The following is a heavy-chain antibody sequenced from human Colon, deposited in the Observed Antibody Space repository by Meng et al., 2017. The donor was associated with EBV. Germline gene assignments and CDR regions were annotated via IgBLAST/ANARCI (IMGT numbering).Heavy chain of an antibody. D-gene: IGHD3-10*01. V-gene: IGHV4-4*02. CDR3: AKVQSSGRFSWFDP. CDR2: IYHSGST. Sequence: QLQGSGPGLVKPSETLSLTCAVSGGSISSYNWWSWVRLAPGKGLEWIGEIYHSGSTNSNPSLRSRLTLSVDKSKNQISLKLTSVTAADTALYYCAKVQSSGRFSWFDPWGQGTLVTVSS. J-gene: IGHJ5*02. CDR1: GGSISSYNW.